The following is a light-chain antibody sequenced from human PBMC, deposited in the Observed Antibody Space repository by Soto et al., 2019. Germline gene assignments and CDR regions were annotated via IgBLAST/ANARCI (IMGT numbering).Light chain of an antibody. CDR3: GTWDSSLSALYV. CDR1: SSKIGNNY. CDR2: DNN. Sequence: QSALTQPPSVSAAPGQKVTISCSGSSSKIGNNYVSWYQQLPGTAPKLLIYDNNKRPSGIPDRFSGSKSGTSATLGITGLQTGDEADYYCGTWDSSLSALYVFGTGTKVTDL. V-gene: IGLV1-51*01. J-gene: IGLJ1*01.